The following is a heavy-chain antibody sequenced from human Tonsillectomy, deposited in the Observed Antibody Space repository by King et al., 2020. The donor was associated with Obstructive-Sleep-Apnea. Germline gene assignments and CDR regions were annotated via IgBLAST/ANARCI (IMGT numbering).Heavy chain of an antibody. CDR2: ISWNSGSI. CDR3: AKDKEAVAGTVDY. J-gene: IGHJ4*02. D-gene: IGHD6-19*01. Sequence: VQLVESGGGLVQPGRSLRLSCAASGFTFDDYAMHWVRQAPGKGLEWVSGISWNSGSIGYADSVKGRFTISRDNAKNSLYLQMKSLRAEDTALYYCAKDKEAVAGTVDYWGQGTLVTVSS. V-gene: IGHV3-9*01. CDR1: GFTFDDYA.